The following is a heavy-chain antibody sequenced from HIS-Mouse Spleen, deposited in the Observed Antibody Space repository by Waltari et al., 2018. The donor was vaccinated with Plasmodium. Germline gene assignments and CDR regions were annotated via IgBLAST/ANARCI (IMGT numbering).Heavy chain of an antibody. Sequence: EVQLVETGGGLIQPGGSLRLSCAASGFTVSSNYMSWVRQAPGKGREWVSVIYSGGSTYYADSVKGRFTISRDNSKNTLYLQMNSLRAEDTAVYYCARAAIAWGSPYYFDYWGQGTLVTGSS. CDR3: ARAAIAWGSPYYFDY. J-gene: IGHJ4*02. CDR1: GFTVSSNY. CDR2: IYSGGST. D-gene: IGHD7-27*01. V-gene: IGHV3-53*02.